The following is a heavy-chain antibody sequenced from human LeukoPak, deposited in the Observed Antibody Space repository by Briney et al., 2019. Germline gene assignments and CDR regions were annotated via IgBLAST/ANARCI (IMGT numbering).Heavy chain of an antibody. CDR1: GYTFTSYD. D-gene: IGHD2-2*01. CDR3: ARSDVKWRAAAIGY. J-gene: IGHJ4*02. V-gene: IGHV1-8*01. Sequence: ASVKVSCKASGYTFTSYDINWVRQATGQGLEWMGWMNPNSGNTGYAQKFQGRVTMTRNTSISTAYMELSSLRSEDTAVYYCARSDVKWRAAAIGYWGQGTLVTVSS. CDR2: MNPNSGNT.